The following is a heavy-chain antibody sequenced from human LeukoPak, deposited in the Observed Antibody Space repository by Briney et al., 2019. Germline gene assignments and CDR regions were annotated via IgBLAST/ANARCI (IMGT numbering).Heavy chain of an antibody. CDR2: ISSSGSTI. J-gene: IGHJ4*02. D-gene: IGHD1-1*01. CDR3: ARGGGGYNPKYQFDY. Sequence: GGSLRLSCAASGFTFSSYAMSWVRQAPGKGLEWVSYISSSGSTIYYADSVKGRFTISRDNAKNSLYLQMNSLRAEDTAVYYCARGGGGYNPKYQFDYWGQGTLVTVSS. CDR1: GFTFSSYA. V-gene: IGHV3-48*04.